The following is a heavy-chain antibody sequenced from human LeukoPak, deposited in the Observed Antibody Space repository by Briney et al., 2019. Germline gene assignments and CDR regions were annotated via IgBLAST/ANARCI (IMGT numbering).Heavy chain of an antibody. V-gene: IGHV4-30-2*01. Sequence: SETLSLTCTVSGGSISSGGYSWSWIRQPPGKGLEWIGYIYHSGSTYYNPSLKSRVTISVDRSKNQFSLKLSSVTAADTAVYYCARAGYYYDSSGYYWSRDAFDIWGQGTMVTVSS. CDR3: ARAGYYYDSSGYYWSRDAFDI. CDR2: IYHSGST. CDR1: GGSISSGGYS. D-gene: IGHD3-22*01. J-gene: IGHJ3*02.